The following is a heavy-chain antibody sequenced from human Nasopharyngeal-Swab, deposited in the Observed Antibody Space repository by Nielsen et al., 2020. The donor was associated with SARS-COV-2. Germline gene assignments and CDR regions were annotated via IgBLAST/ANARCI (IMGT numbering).Heavy chain of an antibody. CDR1: DFTFSHYW. CDR3: ARESSAADY. J-gene: IGHJ1*01. Sequence: GESLKISCGASDFTFSHYWMSWVRQAPGKGLEWVASINHDGSQKYYVDSVKGRFTISRDNSKNSIYLQMDRLRVEDTAVYYCARESSAADYWGQGTLVTVSS. V-gene: IGHV3-7*01. CDR2: INHDGSQK. D-gene: IGHD6-13*01.